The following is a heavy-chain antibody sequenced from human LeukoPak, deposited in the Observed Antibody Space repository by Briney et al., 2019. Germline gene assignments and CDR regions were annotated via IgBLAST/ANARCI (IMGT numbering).Heavy chain of an antibody. Sequence: SETLSLTCTVSGGSISSSSNYWGWIRQPPGKGLEWIGSIYYSGSTYYNPSLKSRVTISVDTSKNQFSLKLSSVTAADTAVYYCASLPRTARLFDYWGQGTLVTVSS. J-gene: IGHJ4*02. V-gene: IGHV4-39*01. D-gene: IGHD6-6*01. CDR2: IYYSGST. CDR3: ASLPRTARLFDY. CDR1: GGSISSSSNY.